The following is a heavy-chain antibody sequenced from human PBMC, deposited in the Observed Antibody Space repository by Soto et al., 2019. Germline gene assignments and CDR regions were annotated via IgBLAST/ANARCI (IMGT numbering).Heavy chain of an antibody. J-gene: IGHJ4*02. V-gene: IGHV5-51*01. CDR3: ARRIDRFTPHFDY. CDR1: GYSFTSHW. Sequence: PGESLKISCKGSGYSFTSHWIGWVRQMPGEGLEWMGIIYPGDSDTRYSPSFQGQVTISADKSVSTAYLQWSSLKASDTAMYYCARRIDRFTPHFDYWGQGTLVTVSS. D-gene: IGHD2-15*01. CDR2: IYPGDSDT.